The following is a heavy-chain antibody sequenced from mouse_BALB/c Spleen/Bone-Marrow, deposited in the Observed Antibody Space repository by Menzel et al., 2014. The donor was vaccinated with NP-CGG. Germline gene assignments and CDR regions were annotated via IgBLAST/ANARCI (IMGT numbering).Heavy chain of an antibody. CDR2: IDPSDSYT. D-gene: IGHD1-1*01. CDR3: TRWGTTVVAYYAMDY. Sequence: QVQLQQPGAELVKPGASVKMSCKASGYTFTSYWMHWVKQRPGQGLEWIGVIDPSDSYTSYNQKFKGKATLTVDTSPSTAYMQLSSLTSEDSAVYYCTRWGTTVVAYYAMDYWGQGTSVTVSS. V-gene: IGHV1S127*01. J-gene: IGHJ4*01. CDR1: GYTFTSYW.